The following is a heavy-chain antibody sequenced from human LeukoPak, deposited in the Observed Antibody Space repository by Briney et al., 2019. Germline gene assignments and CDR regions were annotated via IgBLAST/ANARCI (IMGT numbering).Heavy chain of an antibody. D-gene: IGHD2-21*02. CDR3: VREGNELLSKNFDY. V-gene: IGHV1-2*02. Sequence: ASVKVSCRAFGFTFSGHYIHWVGQAPGQGFDWLGYINPHGGGPIFPQKFQGRVTMTTDPSISAFYMARSSLHCDDTSLIFWVREGNELLSKNFDYWSQGSLVTASS. CDR2: INPHGGGP. CDR1: GFTFSGHY. J-gene: IGHJ4*02.